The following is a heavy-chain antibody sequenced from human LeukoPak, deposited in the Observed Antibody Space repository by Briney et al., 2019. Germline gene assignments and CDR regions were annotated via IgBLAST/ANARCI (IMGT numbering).Heavy chain of an antibody. CDR2: IYYSGSI. CDR1: GGSFSSYY. J-gene: IGHJ4*02. D-gene: IGHD4-17*01. V-gene: IGHV4-59*08. Sequence: SETLSLTCAVYGGSFSSYYWSWIRQPPGKGLEWIGYIYYSGSINYNPSLKSRVTFSVDTSKNQFSLQLTSVTAADTAVYYCARRRAYGYFDYWGQGTLVTVSS. CDR3: ARRRAYGYFDY.